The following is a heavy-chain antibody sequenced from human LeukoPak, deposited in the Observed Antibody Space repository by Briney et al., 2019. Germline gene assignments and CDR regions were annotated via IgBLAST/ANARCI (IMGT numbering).Heavy chain of an antibody. CDR3: ASSPYYCYYYMDV. Sequence: PGGSLRLSCAASGFTFDDYGMSWVRQAPGKGLEWVSGINWNGGSTGYADSVKGRFTISRDNAKNSLYLQMNSLRAEDTAVYYCASSPYYCYYYMDVWGKGTTVTVSS. J-gene: IGHJ6*03. V-gene: IGHV3-20*04. CDR2: INWNGGST. CDR1: GFTFDDYG.